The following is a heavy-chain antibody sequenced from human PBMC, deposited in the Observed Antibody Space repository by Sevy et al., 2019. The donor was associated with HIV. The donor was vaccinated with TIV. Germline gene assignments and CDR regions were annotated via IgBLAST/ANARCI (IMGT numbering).Heavy chain of an antibody. CDR3: ARVRSYCRSTSCEAYYFDY. V-gene: IGHV1-18*01. CDR2: ISAYNGNT. D-gene: IGHD2-2*01. J-gene: IGHJ4*02. Sequence: ASVKVSCKASGYTFTSYGISWVRQAPGQGLEWMGWISAYNGNTNYAQKLQGRVTMTTDTSTSTAYMELRSLRSDDTAVYYCARVRSYCRSTSCEAYYFDYWGQGTLVTVSS. CDR1: GYTFTSYG.